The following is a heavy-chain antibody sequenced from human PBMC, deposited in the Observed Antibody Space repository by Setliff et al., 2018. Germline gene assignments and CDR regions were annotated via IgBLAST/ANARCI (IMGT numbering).Heavy chain of an antibody. D-gene: IGHD3-10*01. Sequence: GASVKVSCKASGYTFTNYGITWVRQAPGQGLECIGWINNYNFNTNYAQKFQGRVTMTTDTSTSTAHMELRSLRSDDTAIYYCARVVYYASGSSLSYGMDVWGQGTAVTVSS. CDR2: INNYNFNT. J-gene: IGHJ6*02. CDR1: GYTFTNYG. V-gene: IGHV1-18*01. CDR3: ARVVYYASGSSLSYGMDV.